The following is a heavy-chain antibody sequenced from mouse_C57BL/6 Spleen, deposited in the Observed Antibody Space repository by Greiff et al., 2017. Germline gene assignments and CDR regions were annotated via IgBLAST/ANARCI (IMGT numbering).Heavy chain of an antibody. J-gene: IGHJ1*03. V-gene: IGHV5-12*01. CDR3: ARQYYGSSYEWYFDV. D-gene: IGHD1-1*01. Sequence: EVKLQESGGGLVQPGGSLKLSCAASGFTFSDYYMYWVRQTPEKRLEWVAYISNGGGSTYYPDTVKGRFTISRDNAKNTLYLQMSRLKSEDTAMYYCARQYYGSSYEWYFDVWGTGTTVTVSS. CDR2: ISNGGGST. CDR1: GFTFSDYY.